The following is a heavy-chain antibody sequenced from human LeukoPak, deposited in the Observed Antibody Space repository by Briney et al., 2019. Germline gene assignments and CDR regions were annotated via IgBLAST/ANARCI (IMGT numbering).Heavy chain of an antibody. CDR2: ISYDGSNK. V-gene: IGHV3-30*04. CDR3: AKDVDTAMVYYFDY. Sequence: GGSLRLSCTGSGFIFGDFAMSWFRQAPGKGLEWVAVISYDGSNKYYADSVKGRFTISRDNSKNTLYLQMNSLRAEDTAVYYCAKDVDTAMVYYFDYWGQGTLVTVSS. J-gene: IGHJ4*02. D-gene: IGHD5-18*01. CDR1: GFIFGDFA.